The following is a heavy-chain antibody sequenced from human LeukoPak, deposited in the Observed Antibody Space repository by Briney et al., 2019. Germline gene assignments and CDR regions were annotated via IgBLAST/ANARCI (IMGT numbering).Heavy chain of an antibody. CDR1: GFTFSSYD. J-gene: IGHJ3*02. V-gene: IGHV3-13*01. CDR2: IGTAGDT. CDR3: ARDNGLYAFDI. Sequence: GGSLRLSCAASGFTFSSYDMHWVRQATGKGLEWVSAIGTAGDTYYPGSVKGRFTISRENAKNSLYLQMNSLRAGDTAVYYCARDNGLYAFDIWGQGTMVTVPS.